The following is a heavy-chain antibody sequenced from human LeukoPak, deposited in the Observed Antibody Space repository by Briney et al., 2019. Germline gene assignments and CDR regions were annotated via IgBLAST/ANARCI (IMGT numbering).Heavy chain of an antibody. Sequence: SETLSLTCAVYGGSFSGYYWSWIRQPPGKGLEWIGEINHSGSTNYNPSLKSRVTISVDTSKNQFSLKLSSVTAADTAVYYCARVTGSGWYGGYYYYYYMDVWGKGTTVTVSS. CDR2: INHSGST. CDR1: GGSFSGYY. V-gene: IGHV4-34*01. CDR3: ARVTGSGWYGGYYYYYYMDV. J-gene: IGHJ6*03. D-gene: IGHD6-19*01.